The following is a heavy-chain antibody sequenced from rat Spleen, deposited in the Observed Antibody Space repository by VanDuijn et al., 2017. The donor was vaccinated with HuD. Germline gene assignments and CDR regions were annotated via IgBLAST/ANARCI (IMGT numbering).Heavy chain of an antibody. V-gene: IGHV5-25*01. D-gene: IGHD1-12*03. CDR2: TSTGGGNI. J-gene: IGHJ2*01. CDR3: ASGYYYDGFPYYFNY. Sequence: EVQLVESDGGLVQPGRSLKLSCAASGFTFSDYYMAWVRQAPTKGLEWVASTSTGGGNIYYRDSVKGRFTISRDNAKNTLYLQMDSLRSEDTATYYCASGYYYDGFPYYFNYWGRGVMVTVSS. CDR1: GFTFSDYY.